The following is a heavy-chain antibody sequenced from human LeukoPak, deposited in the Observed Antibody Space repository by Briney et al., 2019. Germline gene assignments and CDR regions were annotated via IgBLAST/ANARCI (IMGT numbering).Heavy chain of an antibody. Sequence: GASVKVSCKASGGTFSSYAISWVRQAPGQGLEWMGWINPNSGGTNYAQKFQGRVTMTRDTSISTAYKELSRLRSDDTAVYYCARASYYYDSSGYPGYYFDYWGQGTLVTVSS. J-gene: IGHJ4*02. V-gene: IGHV1-2*02. CDR1: GGTFSSYA. D-gene: IGHD3-22*01. CDR2: INPNSGGT. CDR3: ARASYYYDSSGYPGYYFDY.